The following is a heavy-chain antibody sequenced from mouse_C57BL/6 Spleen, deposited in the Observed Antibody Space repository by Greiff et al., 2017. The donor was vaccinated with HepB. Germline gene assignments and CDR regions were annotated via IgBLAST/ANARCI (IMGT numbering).Heavy chain of an antibody. CDR3: ARSLIYYGNPFAY. V-gene: IGHV1-64*01. Sequence: QVQLQQPGAELVKPGASVKLSCKASGYTFTSYWMHWVNQRPGQGLEWIGMVHPNSGSTNYNEKFKSKATLTVDKSSSTAYMQLSSLTSEDSAVYYCARSLIYYGNPFAYWGQGTLVTVSA. D-gene: IGHD2-1*01. CDR1: GYTFTSYW. CDR2: VHPNSGST. J-gene: IGHJ3*01.